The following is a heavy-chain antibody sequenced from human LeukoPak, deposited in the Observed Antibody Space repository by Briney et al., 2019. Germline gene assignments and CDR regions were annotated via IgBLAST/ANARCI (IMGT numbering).Heavy chain of an antibody. CDR3: ARVSDILTGYYYFDY. Sequence: GGSLRLSCAASGFTFSSYWMHWVRQAPGKGLVWVSRINSDGSSTSYADSVKGLFTISRDNAKNTLYLQMNSLRAEDTAVYYCARVSDILTGYYYFDYWGQGTLVTVSS. CDR1: GFTFSSYW. CDR2: INSDGSST. J-gene: IGHJ4*02. D-gene: IGHD3-9*01. V-gene: IGHV3-74*01.